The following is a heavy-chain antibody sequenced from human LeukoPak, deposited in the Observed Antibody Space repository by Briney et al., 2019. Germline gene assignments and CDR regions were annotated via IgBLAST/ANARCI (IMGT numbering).Heavy chain of an antibody. D-gene: IGHD3-10*01. V-gene: IGHV4-4*07. CDR3: ARDSGTTGEVKFDP. Sequence: SETLSLTCTVSGNSFGNYYWSWIRQPAGKGLEWIGRIYTSGSTTYNPSLKSRVTMSIDTSTNQLSLKLSSVTAADTAVYYCARDSGTTGEVKFDPWGQGTLVTVSS. CDR2: IYTSGST. J-gene: IGHJ5*02. CDR1: GNSFGNYY.